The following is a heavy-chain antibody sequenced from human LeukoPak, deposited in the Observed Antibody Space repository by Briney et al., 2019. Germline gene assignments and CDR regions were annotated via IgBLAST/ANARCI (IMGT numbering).Heavy chain of an antibody. CDR3: AKVGAPYYYDSSGYSY. J-gene: IGHJ4*02. Sequence: GRSLRLSCAASGFTFSSYGMHWVRQAPGKGLEWVAVISYDGSNKYYADSVEGRFTISRDNSKNTLYLQMNSLRAEDTAVYYCAKVGAPYYYDSSGYSYWGQGTLVTVSS. D-gene: IGHD3-22*01. CDR1: GFTFSSYG. V-gene: IGHV3-30*18. CDR2: ISYDGSNK.